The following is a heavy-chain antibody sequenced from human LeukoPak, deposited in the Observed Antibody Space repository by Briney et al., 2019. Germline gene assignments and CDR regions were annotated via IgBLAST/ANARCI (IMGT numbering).Heavy chain of an antibody. CDR1: GDPGSSANYY. V-gene: IGHV4-39*07. CDR2: ISYTGSP. D-gene: IGHD3-16*01. Sequence: SETLSLTCTVSGDPGSSANYYWGWIRQSPRKRLEWIGRISYTGSPYYNPSLKSRVTISVDKPNRQFSLKVTPVAAADTAVYYCARFMGDRTWFSWFDPWGQGSLVTVSS. CDR3: ARFMGDRTWFSWFDP. J-gene: IGHJ5*02.